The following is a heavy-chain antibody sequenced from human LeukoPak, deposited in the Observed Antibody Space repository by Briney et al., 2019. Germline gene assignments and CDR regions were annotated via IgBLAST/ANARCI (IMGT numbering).Heavy chain of an antibody. CDR2: INPNSGGT. D-gene: IGHD3-22*01. Sequence: ASVKVSCKASGYTFXAXYMHWXXXAPGQGLEWMGWINPNSGGTNYAQKFQGRVTMTRDTSISTAYMELSRLRSDDTAVFYCARDYYDSSGYGSFDYWGQGTLVTVSS. CDR1: GYTFXAXY. V-gene: IGHV1-2*02. CDR3: ARDYYDSSGYGSFDY. J-gene: IGHJ4*02.